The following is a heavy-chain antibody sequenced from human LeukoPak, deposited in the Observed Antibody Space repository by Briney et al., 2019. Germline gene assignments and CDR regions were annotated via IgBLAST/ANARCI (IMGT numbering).Heavy chain of an antibody. V-gene: IGHV1-69*13. Sequence: GASVKVSCKASGYTFTGYYMHWVRQAPGQGLEWMGGIIPIFGTANYAQKFQGRVTITADESTSTAYMELSSLRSEDTAVYYCARTQTFDCSSTSCYLGGLSDYFDYWGQGTLVTVSS. J-gene: IGHJ4*02. CDR1: GYTFTGYY. CDR3: ARTQTFDCSSTSCYLGGLSDYFDY. D-gene: IGHD2-2*01. CDR2: IIPIFGTA.